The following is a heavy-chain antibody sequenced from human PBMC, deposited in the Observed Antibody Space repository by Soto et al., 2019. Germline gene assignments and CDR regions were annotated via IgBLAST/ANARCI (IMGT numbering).Heavy chain of an antibody. CDR2: IYPADSDT. D-gene: IGHD2-2*01. Sequence: GESLKISCKGSGYSFPSDRIGWVRQMPGKGLEWMGSIYPADSDTRYSPAFQGQVTISADKSIRTAYLQWNSLKASDTATYYCARIPRSTTSYYDHNFGMDVWGQGTTVTVSS. CDR1: GYSFPSDR. J-gene: IGHJ6*02. V-gene: IGHV5-51*01. CDR3: ARIPRSTTSYYDHNFGMDV.